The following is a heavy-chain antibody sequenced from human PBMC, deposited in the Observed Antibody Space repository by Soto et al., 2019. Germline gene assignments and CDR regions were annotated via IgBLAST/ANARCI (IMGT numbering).Heavy chain of an antibody. CDR1: GYTFTSYA. CDR3: ASSGSYWGIDS. Sequence: QVQLVQSGAEEKKPGASVKVSCKASGYTFTSYAMHWVRQAPGQRLEWMGWINAGNGNTKYSHKFQGRGTITRDTSASTAYMELSSLRSEDTAVYYCASSGSYWGIDSWGQGALVTVSS. D-gene: IGHD1-26*01. CDR2: INAGNGNT. J-gene: IGHJ4*02. V-gene: IGHV1-3*05.